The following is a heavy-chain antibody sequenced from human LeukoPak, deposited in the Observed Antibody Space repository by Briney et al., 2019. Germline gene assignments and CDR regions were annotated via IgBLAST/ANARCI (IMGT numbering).Heavy chain of an antibody. CDR3: TRDVSLSQPEGFDY. V-gene: IGHV3-21*01. D-gene: IGHD6-13*01. CDR1: EFTPSRYS. CDR2: ISSISTYT. Sequence: GGSLRLSCAAPEFTPSRYSMNWGRQAPGEGLEWVSTISSISTYTYYADSVRGRFTISRDNTKSSVYLQMSSLRADDTAVYYCTRDVSLSQPEGFDYWGHGSLVTVSS. J-gene: IGHJ4*01.